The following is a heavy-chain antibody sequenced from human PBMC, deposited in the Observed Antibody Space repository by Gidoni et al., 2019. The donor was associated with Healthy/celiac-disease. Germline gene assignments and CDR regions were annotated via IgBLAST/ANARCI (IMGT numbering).Heavy chain of an antibody. V-gene: IGHV3-21*01. D-gene: IGHD6-13*01. CDR1: GFTFSSYS. J-gene: IGHJ4*02. CDR3: ARVIAAAGHFDY. CDR2: ISSSSSYI. Sequence: EVQLVESGGGLVKPGGSLRLSCAASGFTFSSYSMNWVRQAPGKGLEWVSAISSSSSYIYYADSVKGRFTISRDNAKNSLYLQMNSLRAEDTAVYYCARVIAAAGHFDYWGQGTLVTVSS.